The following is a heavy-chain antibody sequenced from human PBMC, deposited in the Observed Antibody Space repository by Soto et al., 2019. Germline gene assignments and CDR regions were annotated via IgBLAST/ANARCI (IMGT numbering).Heavy chain of an antibody. D-gene: IGHD2-15*01. CDR2: ISYDGTNK. CDR1: GFTFSNYG. CDR3: AKDRGSRLPWGMDV. V-gene: IGHV3-30*18. Sequence: QVQLVESGGGVVQPGRSLRLSCAASGFTFSNYGMHWVRQAPGKGLEWVAVISYDGTNKYYADSVKGRFTISRDYSKNTLYLQMNSLRAEDTALYYCAKDRGSRLPWGMDVWGQGTTVTVSS. J-gene: IGHJ6*02.